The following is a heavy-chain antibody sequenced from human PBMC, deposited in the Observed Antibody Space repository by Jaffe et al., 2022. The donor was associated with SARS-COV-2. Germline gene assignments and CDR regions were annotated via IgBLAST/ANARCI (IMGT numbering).Heavy chain of an antibody. Sequence: EVQLVESGGGLVQPGGSLRLSCAASGFTFSDHYMDWVRQAPGKGLEWVGRSRNKANRYTTEYAASVQGRFTISRDDSKNSLFLQMNSLTTEDTAVYFCARGDCSGYACYSGDYYMDVWGKGTTVTVSS. V-gene: IGHV3-72*01. CDR2: SRNKANRYTT. J-gene: IGHJ6*03. CDR3: ARGDCSGYACYSGDYYMDV. CDR1: GFTFSDHY. D-gene: IGHD2-15*01.